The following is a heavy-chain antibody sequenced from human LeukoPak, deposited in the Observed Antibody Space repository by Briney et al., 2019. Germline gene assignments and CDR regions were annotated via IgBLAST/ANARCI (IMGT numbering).Heavy chain of an antibody. Sequence: GASVRVSCMASGYTFTGYYMHWVRQAPGQGLEWMGWINPNSGGTNYAQKFQGRVTMTRDTSISTAYMELSRLRSDDTAVYYCARGLGITMVRGVIISPNWFDPWGQGTLVTVSS. D-gene: IGHD3-10*01. CDR1: GYTFTGYY. CDR3: ARGLGITMVRGVIISPNWFDP. CDR2: INPNSGGT. J-gene: IGHJ5*02. V-gene: IGHV1-2*02.